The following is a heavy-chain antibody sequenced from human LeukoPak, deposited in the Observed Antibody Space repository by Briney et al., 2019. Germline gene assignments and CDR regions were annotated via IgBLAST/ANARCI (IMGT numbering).Heavy chain of an antibody. CDR1: GYTLTELS. CDR2: FDPEDGET. Sequence: GASVKVSCKVSGYTLTELSMHWVRQAPGKGLEWMGGFDPEDGETIYAQKFQGWVTMTRDTSISTAYMELSRLRSDDTAVYYCARGIAAAEAYYYGMDVWGQGTTVTVSS. CDR3: ARGIAAAEAYYYGMDV. V-gene: IGHV1-24*01. J-gene: IGHJ6*02. D-gene: IGHD6-13*01.